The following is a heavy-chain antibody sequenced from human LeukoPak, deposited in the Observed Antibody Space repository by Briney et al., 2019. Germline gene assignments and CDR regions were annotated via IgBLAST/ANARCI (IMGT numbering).Heavy chain of an antibody. CDR1: GFTFSAYA. V-gene: IGHV3-69-1*02. CDR2: IGSDNKP. D-gene: IGHD2-21*02. Sequence: GGSLRLSCEASGFTFSAYAMTWVRQAPGQGLEWVSSIGSDNKPHYSESVKGRFAISRDNAKSSLYLQMNSLRVEDTAVHYCARERLTCGGDCLDYWGQGTLVTVSS. J-gene: IGHJ4*02. CDR3: ARERLTCGGDCLDY.